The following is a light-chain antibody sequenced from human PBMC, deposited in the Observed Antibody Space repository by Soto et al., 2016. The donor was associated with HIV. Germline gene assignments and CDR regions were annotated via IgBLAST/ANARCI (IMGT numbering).Light chain of an antibody. Sequence: DVVMTQSPLSLPVTLGQPASISCRSSQSLVHSDGNTYLNWFQQRPGQSPRRLIYKVSNRDSGVPDRFSGSGSGTDFTLKISRVEAEDVGVYYCMQGTHWPPFTFGPWDQSGYQT. CDR3: MQGTHWPPFT. J-gene: IGKJ3*01. CDR1: QSLVHSDGNTY. V-gene: IGKV2-30*02. CDR2: KVS.